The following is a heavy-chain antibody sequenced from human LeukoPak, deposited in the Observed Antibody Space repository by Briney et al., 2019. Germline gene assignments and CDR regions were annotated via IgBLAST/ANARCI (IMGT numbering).Heavy chain of an antibody. J-gene: IGHJ4*02. Sequence: GGSLRLSCVASGFTFSDHSMMWVRQAPGKGLEWVANIKRDGSEKNYADSVRGRFTVSRDNAKNSLYLQMNSLRADDTALYYCAKDIRPIYYGSGSQRLDYWGQGTLVTVSS. D-gene: IGHD3-10*01. V-gene: IGHV3-7*03. CDR3: AKDIRPIYYGSGSQRLDY. CDR1: GFTFSDHS. CDR2: IKRDGSEK.